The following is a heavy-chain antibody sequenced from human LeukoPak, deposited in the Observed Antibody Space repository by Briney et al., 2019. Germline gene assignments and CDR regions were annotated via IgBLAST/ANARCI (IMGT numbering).Heavy chain of an antibody. CDR3: ALIEYSYGYVDY. CDR1: GYTFTGYY. J-gene: IGHJ4*02. Sequence: ASVKVSCKASGYTFTGYYMHWVRQAPGQGLEWMGRINPNSGGTNYAQKFQGRVTMTRDTSISTAYMELSSLRSEDTAVYYCALIEYSYGYVDYWGQGTLVTVSS. D-gene: IGHD5-18*01. CDR2: INPNSGGT. V-gene: IGHV1-2*06.